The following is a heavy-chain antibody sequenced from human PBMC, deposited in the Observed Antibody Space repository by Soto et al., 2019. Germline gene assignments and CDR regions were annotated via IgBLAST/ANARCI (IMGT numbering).Heavy chain of an antibody. Sequence: PSETLSLTCAVSGGSFSSGGYSWTWIRQPPGKGLEWIGYIYHSGRTYYNPSLKSRVTISVDRSKNQFSLKLSSVTAEDTAVYYCAKEELERQGSGFDYWGQGTLVTVSS. CDR3: AKEELERQGSGFDY. CDR1: GGSFSSGGYS. V-gene: IGHV4-30-2*01. D-gene: IGHD1-1*01. CDR2: IYHSGRT. J-gene: IGHJ4*02.